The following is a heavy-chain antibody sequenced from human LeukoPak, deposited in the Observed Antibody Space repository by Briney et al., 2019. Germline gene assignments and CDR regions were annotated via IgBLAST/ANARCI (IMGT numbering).Heavy chain of an antibody. D-gene: IGHD3-22*01. CDR3: ARGAETYYYDSSGYGY. CDR1: GGSISGGGYY. CDR2: IYYSGST. J-gene: IGHJ4*02. V-gene: IGHV4-31*03. Sequence: PSQTLSLTCTVSGGSISGGGYYWSWIRQHPGKGLEWIGYIYYSGSTYYNPSLKSRVTISVDTSKNQFSLKLSSVTAADTAVYYCARGAETYYYDSSGYGYWGQGTLVTVSS.